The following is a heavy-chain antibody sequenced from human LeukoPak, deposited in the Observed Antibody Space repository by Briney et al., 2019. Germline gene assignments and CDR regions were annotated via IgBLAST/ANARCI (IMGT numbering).Heavy chain of an antibody. CDR3: ARDRLLYDSSGYYPDY. V-gene: IGHV3-30-3*01. D-gene: IGHD3-22*01. CDR2: ISYDGSNK. J-gene: IGHJ4*02. CDR1: GFTFSSYA. Sequence: GRSLRLSCAASGFTFSSYAMHWVRQAPGKGLEWVAVISYDGSNKYYADSVKGRFTISRDNSKNTLYLQMNSLRAEDTAVYYCARDRLLYDSSGYYPDYWGQGTLVTVSS.